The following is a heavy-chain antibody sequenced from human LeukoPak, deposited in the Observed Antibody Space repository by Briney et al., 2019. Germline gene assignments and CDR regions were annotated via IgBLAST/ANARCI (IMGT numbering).Heavy chain of an antibody. Sequence: GASVKVSCKASGGTFSSYAISWVRQAPGQGLEWMGRIIPIFGIANYAQKFQGRVTITADKSTSTAYMELSSLRSEDTAVYYCARDPQDYDILTGWHYYYGMDVWGQGTTVTVSS. CDR3: ARDPQDYDILTGWHYYYGMDV. D-gene: IGHD3-9*01. J-gene: IGHJ6*02. CDR1: GGTFSSYA. CDR2: IIPIFGIA. V-gene: IGHV1-69*04.